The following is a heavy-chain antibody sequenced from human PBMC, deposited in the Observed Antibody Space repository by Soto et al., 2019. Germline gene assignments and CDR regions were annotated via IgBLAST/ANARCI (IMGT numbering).Heavy chain of an antibody. D-gene: IGHD6-6*01. J-gene: IGHJ5*02. CDR2: IWYDGSNK. Sequence: QVQLVESGGGVVQPGRSLRLSCAASGFTFSSYGMHWVRQAPGKGLEWVAVIWYDGSNKYYADSVKGRFTISRDNSNNTLYLQMNSLRAEDTAVYYCARDFEEQLARNWFDPWGQGTLVTVSS. V-gene: IGHV3-33*01. CDR1: GFTFSSYG. CDR3: ARDFEEQLARNWFDP.